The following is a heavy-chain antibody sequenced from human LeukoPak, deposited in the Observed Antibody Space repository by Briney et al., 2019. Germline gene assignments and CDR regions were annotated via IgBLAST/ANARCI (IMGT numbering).Heavy chain of an antibody. D-gene: IGHD5-18*01. CDR3: ARESLSQYNYGYGSFDY. J-gene: IGHJ4*02. CDR1: GGSMNGYY. Sequence: NPSETLSLTCTVSGGSMNGYYWNWIRQPPGKGLEWIGYIYSSGTTNYNPSLKSRVTISVDTSKNQFSLKLSSVTAADTALYYCARESLSQYNYGYGSFDYWGQGTLVTVSS. V-gene: IGHV4-59*01. CDR2: IYSSGTT.